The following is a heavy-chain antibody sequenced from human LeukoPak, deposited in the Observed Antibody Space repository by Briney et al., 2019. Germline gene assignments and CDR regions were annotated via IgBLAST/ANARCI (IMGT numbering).Heavy chain of an antibody. CDR1: GFTFSSYS. V-gene: IGHV3-21*01. D-gene: IGHD2-15*01. Sequence: GGSLRLSCAASGFTFSSYSMNWVRQAPGKGLEWVSSISSRSSYIYYADSVKGRFTISRDNAKNPLYLQMNSLRAEDTAVYYCARDGNGYCSGGTCYSCPDYWGQGTLVTVSS. CDR2: ISSRSSYI. CDR3: ARDGNGYCSGGTCYSCPDY. J-gene: IGHJ4*02.